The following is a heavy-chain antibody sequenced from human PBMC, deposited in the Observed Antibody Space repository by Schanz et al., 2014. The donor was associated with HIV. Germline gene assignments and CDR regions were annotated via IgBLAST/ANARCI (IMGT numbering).Heavy chain of an antibody. J-gene: IGHJ3*01. CDR1: GYTFNSHY. CDR3: ARGGYYRGVGDYYVTTFDY. D-gene: IGHD2-21*01. CDR2: MNPGSGTT. V-gene: IGHV1-8*01. Sequence: QVQLVQSGAEVKKPGASVKVSCKASGYTFNSHYIHWVRQAPGQGLEWLGWMNPGSGTTGYAWKFQGRVTMTRDTSIRTAYMELSSLRSDDTAVYYCARGGYYRGVGDYYVTTFDYWGRGTKVTVSS.